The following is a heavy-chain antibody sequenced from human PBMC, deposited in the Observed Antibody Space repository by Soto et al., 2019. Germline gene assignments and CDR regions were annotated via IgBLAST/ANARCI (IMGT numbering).Heavy chain of an antibody. CDR3: AKDRYDYRNYVFYY. Sequence: GGSLRLSCAASGFTFTNYAMTWVRQAPGKGLEWVSISSGSGSGGSTNYADSVKGRFTISRDNSKNTLYLQMNSLRVEDTAVYYGAKDRYDYRNYVFYYWGQETLVTVSS. J-gene: IGHJ4*02. CDR2: SSGSGSGGST. CDR1: GFTFTNYA. V-gene: IGHV3-23*01. D-gene: IGHD4-4*01.